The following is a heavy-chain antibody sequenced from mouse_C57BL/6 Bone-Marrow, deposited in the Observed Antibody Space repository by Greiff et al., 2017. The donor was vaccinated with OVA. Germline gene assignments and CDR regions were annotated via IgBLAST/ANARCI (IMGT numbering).Heavy chain of an antibody. Sequence: VQLQQSGPELVKPGASVKISCKASGYTFTDYYMNWVKQSHGKSLEWIGDINPNNGGTSYNQKFKGKATLTVDKSSITAHIELRSLTSEDSSVYYFARVAFITTVEDAMVYWGQGTSVTVSS. CDR3: ARVAFITTVEDAMVY. J-gene: IGHJ4*01. CDR2: INPNNGGT. D-gene: IGHD1-1*01. V-gene: IGHV1-26*01. CDR1: GYTFTDYY.